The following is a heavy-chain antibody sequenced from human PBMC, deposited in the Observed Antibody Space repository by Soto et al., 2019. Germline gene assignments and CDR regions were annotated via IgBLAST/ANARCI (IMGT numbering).Heavy chain of an antibody. CDR3: AKDSIAAAGLWEDYYYYGMDV. CDR2: ISYDGSNK. V-gene: IGHV3-30*18. D-gene: IGHD6-13*01. J-gene: IGHJ6*02. Sequence: QVQLVESGGGVVQPGRSLRLSCAASGFTFSSYGMHWVRQAPGKGLEWVAVISYDGSNKYYADSVKGRFTISRDNSKITLYLQMNSLRAEDTAVYYCAKDSIAAAGLWEDYYYYGMDVWGQGTTVTVSS. CDR1: GFTFSSYG.